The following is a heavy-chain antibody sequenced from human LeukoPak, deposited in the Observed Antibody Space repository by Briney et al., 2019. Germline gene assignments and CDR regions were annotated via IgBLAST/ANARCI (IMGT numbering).Heavy chain of an antibody. Sequence: GGSLRLSCAASGFTFSSYGMHWVRQAPGKGLEWVAVIRYDGSNKYYADSVKGRFTISRDNSKNTLYLQMNSLRAEDTAVYYCAKPGLYYYDSSGYYDYWGQGTLVTVSS. CDR2: IRYDGSNK. CDR1: GFTFSSYG. D-gene: IGHD3-22*01. J-gene: IGHJ4*02. V-gene: IGHV3-33*06. CDR3: AKPGLYYYDSSGYYDY.